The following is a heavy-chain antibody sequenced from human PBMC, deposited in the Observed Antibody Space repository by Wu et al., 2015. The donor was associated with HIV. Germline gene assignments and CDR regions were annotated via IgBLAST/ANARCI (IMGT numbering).Heavy chain of an antibody. CDR3: ARDYLERLGWFDP. CDR1: GYTFNTYG. CDR2: SSPYNGKT. V-gene: IGHV1-18*01. J-gene: IGHJ5*02. Sequence: QVYLVQSGAEVKKPGASVKVSCKASGYTFNTYGISWVRQAPGQGLEWMGWSSPYNGKTNYVEKFQGRVAMTTDTSTATAYMELRSLRSDDTAVYYCARDYLERLGWFDPWGQGTKVTVSS. D-gene: IGHD1-1*01.